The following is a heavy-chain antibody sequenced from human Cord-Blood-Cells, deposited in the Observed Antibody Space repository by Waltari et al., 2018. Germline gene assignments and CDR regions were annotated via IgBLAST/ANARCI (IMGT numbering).Heavy chain of an antibody. Sequence: QVPLQESGPGLVKPSGTLSLTCAVSGCSISSSNWWRWVRQPPGKGLEWIGEIYHSGSTNYNPSLKSRVTISVDKSKNQFSLKLSSVTAADTAVYYCARLEYCGGDCSYFDYWGQGTLVTVSS. CDR1: GCSISSSNW. CDR3: ARLEYCGGDCSYFDY. J-gene: IGHJ4*02. V-gene: IGHV4-4*02. D-gene: IGHD2-21*01. CDR2: IYHSGST.